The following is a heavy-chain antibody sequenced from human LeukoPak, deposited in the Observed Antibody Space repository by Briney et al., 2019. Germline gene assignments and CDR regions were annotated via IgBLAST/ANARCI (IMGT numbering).Heavy chain of an antibody. D-gene: IGHD3-16*02. CDR2: INHSGST. Sequence: PSETLSLTCAVYGGSFGGYYWSWIRQPPGKGLEWIGEINHSGSTNYNPSLKSRVTISVDTSKNQFSLKLSSVTAADTAVYYCARGSEEYDYVWGSYRYSPWFDPWGQGTLVTVSS. J-gene: IGHJ5*02. CDR3: ARGSEEYDYVWGSYRYSPWFDP. CDR1: GGSFGGYY. V-gene: IGHV4-34*01.